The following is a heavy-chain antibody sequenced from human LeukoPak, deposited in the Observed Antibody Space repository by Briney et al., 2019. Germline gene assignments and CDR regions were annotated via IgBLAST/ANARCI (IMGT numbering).Heavy chain of an antibody. CDR3: VRGSGGAGYNYWGDY. Sequence: PGGSLRLSCAASGFTFSSYGMHWVRQAPGKGLEWVTVIWFDGGEIHYLDSVKGRFTISRDNSKNTLYLQMNSLRADDTAVYYCVRGSGGAGYNYWGDYWGQGTLVTVTP. CDR1: GFTFSSYG. J-gene: IGHJ4*02. V-gene: IGHV3-33*08. CDR2: IWFDGGEI. D-gene: IGHD5-24*01.